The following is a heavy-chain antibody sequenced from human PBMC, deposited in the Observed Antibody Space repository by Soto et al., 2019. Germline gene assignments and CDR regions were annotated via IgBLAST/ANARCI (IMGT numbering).Heavy chain of an antibody. CDR1: GFTFSSYA. CDR2: ISGGGST. V-gene: IGHV3-23*01. CDR3: AGWTTVTPFY. J-gene: IGHJ4*02. Sequence: EVQLLESGGGLVQPGGSLRLSCADSGFTFSSYAMSWVRQAPGKGLEWVSAISGGGSTYYADSVKGRFTISRDNSKNTLYLQMNSLGAEDTAVYYCAGWTTVTPFYWGQGTLVTVSS. D-gene: IGHD4-17*01.